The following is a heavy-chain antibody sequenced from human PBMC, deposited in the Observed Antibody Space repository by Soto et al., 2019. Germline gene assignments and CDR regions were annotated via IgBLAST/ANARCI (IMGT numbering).Heavy chain of an antibody. J-gene: IGHJ6*02. CDR2: IIPIFGTA. V-gene: IGHV1-69*13. D-gene: IGHD3-10*01. Sequence: ASVKVSCKASGGTFSSYAISWVRQAPGQGLEWMGGIIPIFGTANYAQKFQGRVTITADESTSTAYMELSSLRPEDTAVYYCARDRRKMVREYGMDVWGQGTTVTVSS. CDR1: GGTFSSYA. CDR3: ARDRRKMVREYGMDV.